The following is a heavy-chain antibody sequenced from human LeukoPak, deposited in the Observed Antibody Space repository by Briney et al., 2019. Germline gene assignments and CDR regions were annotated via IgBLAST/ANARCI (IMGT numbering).Heavy chain of an antibody. CDR1: GYTFTGYY. Sequence: ASVKVSCKASGYTFTGYYMHWVRQAPGQGREWMGWINPNSGDTNYAQKFQGRVTMTRDTSISTAYMELSRLRSEDTAVYYCAREHSSGWYYFDYWGQGTLVTVSS. V-gene: IGHV1-2*02. CDR2: INPNSGDT. D-gene: IGHD6-19*01. J-gene: IGHJ4*02. CDR3: AREHSSGWYYFDY.